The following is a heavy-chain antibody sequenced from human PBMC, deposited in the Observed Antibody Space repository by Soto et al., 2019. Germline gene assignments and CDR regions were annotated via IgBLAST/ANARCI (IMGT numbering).Heavy chain of an antibody. CDR2: IYYSGST. D-gene: IGHD3-22*01. CDR1: GGSISSGGYY. J-gene: IGHJ4*02. V-gene: IGHV4-31*03. Sequence: PSETLSLTCTVSGGSISSGGYYWSWIRQHPGEGLEWIGYIYYSGSTYYNPSLKSRVTISVDTSKNQFSLKLSSVTAADTAVYYCARGDYDFSLDYWGQGTLVTVSS. CDR3: ARGDYDFSLDY.